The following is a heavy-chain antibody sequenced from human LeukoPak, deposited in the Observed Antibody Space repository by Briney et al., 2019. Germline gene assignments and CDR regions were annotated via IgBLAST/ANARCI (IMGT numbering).Heavy chain of an antibody. J-gene: IGHJ4*02. D-gene: IGHD3-3*01. Sequence: SETLSLTCAVYGGSFSGYYWSWIRQPPGKGLEWIGEINHCGSTNYNPSLKSRVTISVDTSKNQFSLKLSSVTAADTAVYYCARGSRTYYDFWSGYYFDYWGQGTLVTVSS. CDR3: ARGSRTYYDFWSGYYFDY. V-gene: IGHV4-34*01. CDR1: GGSFSGYY. CDR2: INHCGST.